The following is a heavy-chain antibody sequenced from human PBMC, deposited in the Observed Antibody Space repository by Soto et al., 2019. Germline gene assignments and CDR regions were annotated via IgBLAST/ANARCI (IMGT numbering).Heavy chain of an antibody. J-gene: IGHJ6*02. Sequence: QVQLQESGPGLVKPSQTLSLTCTVSGGSISSGGYYWSWIRQHPGKGLEWIGYIYYSGSTYYNPSLKSRVTISVDTSKNQFSLKLSSVTAADTAVYYCATRVANCSSTSCSRRYYYYGMGVWGQGTTVTVSS. D-gene: IGHD2-2*01. V-gene: IGHV4-31*03. CDR2: IYYSGST. CDR1: GGSISSGGYY. CDR3: ATRVANCSSTSCSRRYYYYGMGV.